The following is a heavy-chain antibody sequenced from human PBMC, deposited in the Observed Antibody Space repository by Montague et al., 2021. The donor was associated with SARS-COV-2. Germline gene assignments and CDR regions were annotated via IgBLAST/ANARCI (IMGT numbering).Heavy chain of an antibody. CDR3: AGLGLRYFDWLLLGEGYFDY. D-gene: IGHD3-9*01. V-gene: IGHV4-59*08. J-gene: IGHJ4*02. CDR1: GGSISSYY. Sequence: SETLSLTCTVSGGSISSYYWSWIRQPPGKGLEWIGYIYYSGSTNYNPSLKSRVTMSVDTSKNQFSLKLSSVTAAATAVYYCAGLGLRYFDWLLLGEGYFDYWGQGTLVTVSS. CDR2: IYYSGST.